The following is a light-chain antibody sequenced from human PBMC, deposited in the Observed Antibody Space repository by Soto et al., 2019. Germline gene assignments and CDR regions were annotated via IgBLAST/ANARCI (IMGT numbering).Light chain of an antibody. J-gene: IGKJ1*01. Sequence: EIVVTQSPATLSVSPGERVTLSCRASQSVSSSLAWYQQRPGQAPRLLIYDTSTRAAGIAARFSGSGSGTEFTLTISSLQSEDSAVYYCQQYVHWPPGAFGXGTTXEIK. V-gene: IGKV3-15*01. CDR1: QSVSSS. CDR2: DTS. CDR3: QQYVHWPPGA.